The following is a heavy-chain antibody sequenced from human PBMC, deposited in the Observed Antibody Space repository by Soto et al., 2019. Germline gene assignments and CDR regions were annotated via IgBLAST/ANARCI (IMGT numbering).Heavy chain of an antibody. D-gene: IGHD6-13*01. CDR1: GYTFTGYY. V-gene: IGHV1-2*04. Sequence: QVQLVQSGAEVKKPGASVKVSCKASGYTFTGYYTHWVRQAPGQGLEWMGWINPNSGGTNYAQKFQGWVTMTRDTSISTAYMELSRLRSDDTAVYYCARAGRIAAAGTGGWGYYYYMDVWGKGTTVTVSS. CDR3: ARAGRIAAAGTGGWGYYYYMDV. J-gene: IGHJ6*03. CDR2: INPNSGGT.